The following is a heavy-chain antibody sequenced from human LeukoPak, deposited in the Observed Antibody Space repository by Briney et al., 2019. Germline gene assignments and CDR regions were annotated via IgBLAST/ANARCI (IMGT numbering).Heavy chain of an antibody. D-gene: IGHD5-18*01. Sequence: GASVKVSCKASGGTFSSYAISWVRQAPGQGLEWMGGIIPIFGTANYAQKFQGRVTMTRDTSTSTVYMELSSLRSEDTAVYYCARGPPWDTAMVQDAFDIWGQGTMVTVSS. CDR3: ARGPPWDTAMVQDAFDI. J-gene: IGHJ3*02. V-gene: IGHV1-69*05. CDR1: GGTFSSYA. CDR2: IIPIFGTA.